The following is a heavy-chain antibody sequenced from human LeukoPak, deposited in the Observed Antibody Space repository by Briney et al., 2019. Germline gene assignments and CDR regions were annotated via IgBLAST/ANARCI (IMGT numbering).Heavy chain of an antibody. D-gene: IGHD3-22*01. J-gene: IGHJ4*02. CDR3: ATSPRYDSSGYFDY. CDR2: IYHSGST. CDR1: GGSISSYY. V-gene: IGHV4-59*04. Sequence: SETLSLTCTVSGGSISSYYWSWIRQPPGKGLEWIGYIYHSGSTYYNPSLKSRVTISVDRSKNQFSLKLSSVTASDTAVYYCATSPRYDSSGYFDYWGQGTLVTVSS.